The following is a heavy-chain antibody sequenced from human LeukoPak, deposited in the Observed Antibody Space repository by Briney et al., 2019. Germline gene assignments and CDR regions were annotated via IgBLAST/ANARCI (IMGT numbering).Heavy chain of an antibody. CDR3: ARGRYGSSTSCYNY. Sequence: ASVKVSCKASRYTFTSYDINWVRQATGQGREWMGWMNPNSGNTGYAQKFQGRVTMTRNTSISTAYMELSSLRSEDTAVYYCARGRYGSSTSCYNYWGLRTLVTVSS. D-gene: IGHD2-2*02. CDR1: RYTFTSYD. V-gene: IGHV1-8*01. CDR2: MNPNSGNT. J-gene: IGHJ4*02.